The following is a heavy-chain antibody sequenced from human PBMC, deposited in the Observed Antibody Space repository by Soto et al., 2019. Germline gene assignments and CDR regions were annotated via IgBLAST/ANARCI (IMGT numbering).Heavy chain of an antibody. Sequence: SETLSLTCNVSRSSISDFYWSWIRQSPGKRLEWIGYLYYTGSTNYNPALKSRVTISLDTSKNQFSLKVRSVTAADTAVYYCARGGGYDFRSSQAPPIDVWGQGTTVTVSS. V-gene: IGHV4-59*01. D-gene: IGHD3-3*01. CDR2: LYYTGST. J-gene: IGHJ6*02. CDR3: ARGGGYDFRSSQAPPIDV. CDR1: RSSISDFY.